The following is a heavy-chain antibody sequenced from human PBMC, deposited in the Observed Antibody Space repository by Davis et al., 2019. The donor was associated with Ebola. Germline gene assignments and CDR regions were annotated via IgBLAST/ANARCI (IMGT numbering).Heavy chain of an antibody. J-gene: IGHJ6*02. V-gene: IGHV4-34*01. Sequence: SETLSLTCAVYGGSFSGYYWSWIRQPPGKGLEWIGEINHSGSTNYNPSLKSRVTISVDTSKNQFSLKLSSVTAAATAVYYCARDRIAAAGIWNYYYGMDVWGQGTTVTVSS. CDR3: ARDRIAAAGIWNYYYGMDV. D-gene: IGHD6-13*01. CDR2: INHSGST. CDR1: GGSFSGYY.